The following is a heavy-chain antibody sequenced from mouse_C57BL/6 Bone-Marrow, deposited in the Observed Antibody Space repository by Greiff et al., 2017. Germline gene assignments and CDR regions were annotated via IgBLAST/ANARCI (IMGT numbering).Heavy chain of an antibody. CDR2: IDPETGGT. D-gene: IGHD1-1*01. Sequence: VQLVESGAELVRPGASVTLSCKASGYTFTDYEMHWVKQTPVHGLEWIGAIDPETGGTAYNQKFKGKAILTADKSSSTAYMELRSLTSEDSAVYYCTRGGVTVVFDYWGQGTTLTVSS. CDR3: TRGGVTVVFDY. CDR1: GYTFTDYE. V-gene: IGHV1-15*01. J-gene: IGHJ2*01.